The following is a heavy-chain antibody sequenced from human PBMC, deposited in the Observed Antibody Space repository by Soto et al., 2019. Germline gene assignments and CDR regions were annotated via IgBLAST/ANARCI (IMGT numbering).Heavy chain of an antibody. J-gene: IGHJ5*02. V-gene: IGHV3-30*18. CDR1: GFTFSSYV. CDR3: AKDQDPLAGYSPAWFDP. Sequence: QVQLVESGGGVVQPGRSLRLSCAASGFTFSSYVMHWVRQAPGKGLEWVAVISYDGSNKYYADSVKGRFTISRDNSKNTLYLQMNSLRAEDTSVYYCAKDQDPLAGYSPAWFDPWGQGTLVTVSS. CDR2: ISYDGSNK. D-gene: IGHD5-18*01.